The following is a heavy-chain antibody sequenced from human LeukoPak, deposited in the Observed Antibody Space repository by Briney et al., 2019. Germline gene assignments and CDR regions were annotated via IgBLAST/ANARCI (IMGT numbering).Heavy chain of an antibody. D-gene: IGHD1-14*01. CDR3: ARDRNFVAFDI. J-gene: IGHJ3*02. CDR2: ISSSSFI. Sequence: GGSLRLSCAASGFTFTAFTINWVRQAPGKGLEWVSSISSSSFIYFADSLKGRFTISRDNAKNSVYLQINGLRAEDTAVYYCARDRNFVAFDIWGQGTMVTVSS. V-gene: IGHV3-21*06. CDR1: GFTFTAFT.